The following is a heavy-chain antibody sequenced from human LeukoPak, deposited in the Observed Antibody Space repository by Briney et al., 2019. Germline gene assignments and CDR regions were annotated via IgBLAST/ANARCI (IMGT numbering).Heavy chain of an antibody. J-gene: IGHJ4*02. Sequence: SETLSLTCAVYGGSFSGYYWSWIRQPPGKGLEWIGEINHNGSTNYNPSLKSRVTISVDTSKNQFSLKLSSVTAADTAVYYCAREPLYGSGSYPLDYWGQGTLVTVSS. CDR1: GGSFSGYY. D-gene: IGHD3-10*01. CDR2: INHNGST. V-gene: IGHV4-34*01. CDR3: AREPLYGSGSYPLDY.